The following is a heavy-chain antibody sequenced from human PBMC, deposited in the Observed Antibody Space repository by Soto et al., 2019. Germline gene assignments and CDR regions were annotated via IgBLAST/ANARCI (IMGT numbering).Heavy chain of an antibody. V-gene: IGHV5-51*01. CDR1: AFSFTTYW. Sequence: PEESRKISCKASAFSFTTYWIAWMRQIPGKRLAWVGIINPGDFDFVTRYSPSFQGQVTISADRSTSTAYLQWSSLKASDTAMYYCARHEQFYYTYYGMDVWGQGTTVTVSS. J-gene: IGHJ6*02. CDR3: ARHEQFYYTYYGMDV. CDR2: INPGDFDFVT.